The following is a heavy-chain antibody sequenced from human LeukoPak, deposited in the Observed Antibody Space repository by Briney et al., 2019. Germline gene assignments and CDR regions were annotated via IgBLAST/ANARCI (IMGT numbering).Heavy chain of an antibody. CDR1: GYTFTSSD. CDR2: INPNSGRT. D-gene: IGHD6-13*01. J-gene: IGHJ4*02. CDR3: ARGRSGLAAAGTYDY. V-gene: IGHV1-8*01. Sequence: ASVKVSCTASGYTFTSSDLNWVRQAAGQGLEWMGWINPNSGRTGYAQKFQGRVTMTANTSISTAYMELRNLRFDDTAVYYCARGRSGLAAAGTYDYWGQGTLITVSS.